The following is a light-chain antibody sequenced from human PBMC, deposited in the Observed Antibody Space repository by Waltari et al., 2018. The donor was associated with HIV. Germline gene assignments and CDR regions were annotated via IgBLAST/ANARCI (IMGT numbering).Light chain of an antibody. CDR3: SSYAGSNNFDV. CDR2: EVS. Sequence: VTISCTGTSSDVGGYNYVSWYQQHPGKAPKLMIYEVSKRPSGVPDRFSGSKSGNTASLTVSGLQAEDEADYYCSSYAGSNNFDVFGTGTKVTVL. CDR1: SSDVGGYNY. V-gene: IGLV2-8*01. J-gene: IGLJ1*01.